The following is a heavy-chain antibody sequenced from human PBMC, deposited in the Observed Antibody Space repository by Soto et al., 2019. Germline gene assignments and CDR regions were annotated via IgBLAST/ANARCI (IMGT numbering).Heavy chain of an antibody. CDR1: GFTFSSYA. CDR3: AKDPTLTAYYDILTGYPDY. CDR2: ISGSGGST. V-gene: IGHV3-23*01. Sequence: GGSLRLSCAASGFTFSSYAMSWVRQAPGKGLEWVSAISGSGGSTYYADSVKGRFTISRENSKNTLYLQMNSLRAEDTAVYYCAKDPTLTAYYDILTGYPDYWGQGTLVTVSS. D-gene: IGHD3-9*01. J-gene: IGHJ4*02.